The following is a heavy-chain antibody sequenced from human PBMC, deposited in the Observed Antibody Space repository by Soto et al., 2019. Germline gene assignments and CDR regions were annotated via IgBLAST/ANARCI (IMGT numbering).Heavy chain of an antibody. CDR3: ALECTAAAADY. D-gene: IGHD6-13*01. CDR1: GGTFSSYA. CDR2: IIPIFGTA. Sequence: QVQLVQSGAEVKKPGSSVKVSCKASGGTFSSYAISWVRQAPGQGLEWTGGIIPIFGTANYAQKSQGRVTITADESTSTAYMELSSLRSEDTAVYYCALECTAAAADYWGQGTLVTVSS. J-gene: IGHJ4*02. V-gene: IGHV1-69*01.